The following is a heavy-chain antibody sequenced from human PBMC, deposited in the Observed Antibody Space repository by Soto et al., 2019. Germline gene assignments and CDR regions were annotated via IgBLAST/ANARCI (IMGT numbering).Heavy chain of an antibody. CDR2: INPNSGGT. CDR1: GYTFTGYY. D-gene: IGHD6-13*01. J-gene: IGHJ6*02. CDR3: ARGLYSSTRIYGMDV. Sequence: QVQLVQSGAEVKKPGASVEVSCKASGYTFTGYYMHWVRQAPGQGLEWMGWINPNSGGTNYAQKFQGWVTMTRDTSISTAYMELSRLRSDDTAVYYCARGLYSSTRIYGMDVWGQGTTVTVSS. V-gene: IGHV1-2*04.